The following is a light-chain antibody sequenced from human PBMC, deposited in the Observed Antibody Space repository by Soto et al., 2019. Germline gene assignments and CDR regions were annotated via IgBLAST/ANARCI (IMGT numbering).Light chain of an antibody. CDR2: TAS. J-gene: IGKJ4*01. V-gene: IGKV1-39*01. Sequence: DIRMTQSPSSLSASVGDRVTITCRASQTISSYLNWYQQKPGKAPKLLIYTASSLQSGVPSRFSGNGSGTDFTLTISSLQPEDFATYYCQQSYSTPQTFGGGTKVEIK. CDR3: QQSYSTPQT. CDR1: QTISSY.